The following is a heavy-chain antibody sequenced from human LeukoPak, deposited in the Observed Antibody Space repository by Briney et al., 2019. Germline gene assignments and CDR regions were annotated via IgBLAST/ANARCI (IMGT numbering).Heavy chain of an antibody. D-gene: IGHD1-1*01. CDR3: ARDWLGNFFQDY. J-gene: IGHJ4*02. Sequence: GGSLRLSCEASGFTFSNYWMTWVRQAPGKGLELVANINQGASVRNYGDSVKGRFTISRANAKNSLYLQMNSLRDEDTAVYYCARDWLGNFFQDYWGQGTLVTVSS. CDR1: GFTFSNYW. V-gene: IGHV3-7*01. CDR2: INQGASVR.